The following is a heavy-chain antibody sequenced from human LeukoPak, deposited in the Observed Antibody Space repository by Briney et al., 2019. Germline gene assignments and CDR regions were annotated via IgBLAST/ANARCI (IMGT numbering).Heavy chain of an antibody. V-gene: IGHV4-39*07. CDR2: IYYSGST. J-gene: IGHJ4*02. Sequence: PSETLSLTCTVSGGSISSSSYYWGWIRQPPGKGLEWIGSIYYSGSTYYNPSLKSRVTMSVGTSKNQFSLKLSSVTAADTAVYYCARDRYYYDSSGNGGDYWGQGTLVTVSS. D-gene: IGHD3-22*01. CDR1: GGSISSSSYY. CDR3: ARDRYYYDSSGNGGDY.